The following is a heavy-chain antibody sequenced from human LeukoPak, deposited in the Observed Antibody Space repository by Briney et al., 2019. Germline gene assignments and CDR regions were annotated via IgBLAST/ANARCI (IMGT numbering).Heavy chain of an antibody. CDR1: AFTVSRNY. D-gene: IGHD4-17*01. J-gene: IGHJ4*02. CDR3: ARDNGDHQFDY. V-gene: IGHV3-53*04. Sequence: GSLRLSRAPSAFTVSRNYMSWGPHAPEKGLERVSDIYSSSSTYYADSLMGRFNITRHNSKNTLYLHMNSLRAEDTALYYCARDNGDHQFDYWGQGTLVTVSS. CDR2: IYSSSST.